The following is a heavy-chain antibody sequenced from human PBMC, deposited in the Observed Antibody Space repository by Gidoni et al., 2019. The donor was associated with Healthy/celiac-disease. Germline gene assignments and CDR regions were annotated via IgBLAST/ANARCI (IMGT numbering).Heavy chain of an antibody. V-gene: IGHV2-26*01. Sequence: QVTLKESGPVLVKPTETLTLPCTVSGFSLSNARMGVSWIRQPPGKALEWLAHIFSNDEKSYSTSLKSRLTISKDTSKSQVVLTMTNMDPVDTATYYCARIREGGLSGPGYFDYWGQGTLVTVSS. J-gene: IGHJ4*02. CDR2: IFSNDEK. CDR3: ARIREGGLSGPGYFDY. D-gene: IGHD5-12*01. CDR1: GFSLSNARMG.